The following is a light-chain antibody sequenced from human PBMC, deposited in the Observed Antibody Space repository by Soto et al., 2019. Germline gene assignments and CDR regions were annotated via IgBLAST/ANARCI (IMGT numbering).Light chain of an antibody. CDR1: QSISMY. V-gene: IGKV1-5*03. J-gene: IGKJ1*01. CDR3: QQCYSYPWT. CDR2: RAS. Sequence: DIQMTQSPSALSASVGDRVTITCRASQSISMYLAWYQQKPGKAPNLLIYRASNLQRGVTSRFSGSGFGTEFSLTISSLQPDDFATYHCQQCYSYPWTFGQGTKVEVK.